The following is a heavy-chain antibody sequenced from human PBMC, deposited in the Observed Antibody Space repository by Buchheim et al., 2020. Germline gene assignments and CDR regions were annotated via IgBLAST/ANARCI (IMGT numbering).Heavy chain of an antibody. CDR3: AKDRIHRDGSDF. CDR1: GFPFTNYG. D-gene: IGHD5-24*01. J-gene: IGHJ4*02. Sequence: EVQLLESGGGLVQPGGSLRLSCVASGFPFTNYGMAWVRQAPGKGLEWVSSISGSGDKTDFADSVKGRFTISRDNSKNALYLKMNSLRAGDTALYYCAKDRIHRDGSDFWGQGTL. CDR2: ISGSGDKT. V-gene: IGHV3-23*01.